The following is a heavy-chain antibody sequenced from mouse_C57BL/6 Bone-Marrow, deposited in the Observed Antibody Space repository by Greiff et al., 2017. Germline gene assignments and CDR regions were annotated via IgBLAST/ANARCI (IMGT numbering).Heavy chain of an antibody. Sequence: VQLQQSGAELVRPGASVTLSCKASGYTFTDYEMHWVKQTPVHGLEWIGAIEPETGGTAYNQKFKGKAKLPADKSSSTAYMELRSLTSEDSAVYYCTREGVLYYSNYGAMDYWGQGTSVTVSS. V-gene: IGHV1-15*01. CDR1: GYTFTDYE. CDR2: IEPETGGT. J-gene: IGHJ4*01. CDR3: TREGVLYYSNYGAMDY. D-gene: IGHD2-5*01.